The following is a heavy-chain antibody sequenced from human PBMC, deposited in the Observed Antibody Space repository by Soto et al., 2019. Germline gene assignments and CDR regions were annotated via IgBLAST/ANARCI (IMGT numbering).Heavy chain of an antibody. D-gene: IGHD6-19*01. CDR1: GFTFSSYG. J-gene: IGHJ6*02. CDR3: AREVSVAALPYGMDV. Sequence: QVQLVESGGGVVQPGRSLRLSCAASGFTFSSYGMHWVRQAPGKGLEWVAVIWYDGSNKYYADSVKGRFTISRDNSMXTLYLQMNSLRAEDTAVYYCAREVSVAALPYGMDVWGQGTTVTVSS. CDR2: IWYDGSNK. V-gene: IGHV3-33*01.